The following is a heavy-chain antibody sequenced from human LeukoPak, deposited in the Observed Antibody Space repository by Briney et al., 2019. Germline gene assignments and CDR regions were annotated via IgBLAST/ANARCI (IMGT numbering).Heavy chain of an antibody. J-gene: IGHJ4*02. CDR1: GGSFTHYY. CDR2: IYSSGTT. V-gene: IGHV4-59*08. D-gene: IGHD3-16*02. Sequence: SETLSLTCAVSGGSFTHYYWSWIRQPPGKGLQWIGYIYSSGTTKYNPSLKSRVTISLDMPNNQFSLILTSVTAADTAVYYCARNPMITFGGVIDPVDYWGQGTLVTVSS. CDR3: ARNPMITFGGVIDPVDY.